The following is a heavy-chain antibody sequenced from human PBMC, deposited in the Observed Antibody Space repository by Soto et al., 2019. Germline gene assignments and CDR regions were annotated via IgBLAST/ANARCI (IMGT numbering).Heavy chain of an antibody. CDR3: AKDLGTTGSYYFDY. V-gene: IGHV3-30*18. Sequence: GGSLRLSCAASGFTFSSYGMHWVRQAPGKGLEWVAVISYDGSNKYYADSVKGRFTISRDNSKNTLYLQMNSLRAEDTAVYYCAKDLGTTGSYYFDYWGQGTLVTVSS. D-gene: IGHD1-1*01. CDR1: GFTFSSYG. J-gene: IGHJ4*02. CDR2: ISYDGSNK.